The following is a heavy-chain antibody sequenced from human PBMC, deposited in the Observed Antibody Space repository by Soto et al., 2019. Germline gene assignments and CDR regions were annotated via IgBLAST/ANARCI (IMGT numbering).Heavy chain of an antibody. Sequence: GGSLRLSCAASGFTFSSYGMHWVRQAPGKGLEWVAVIWYDGSNKYYADSVKGRFTISRDNSKNTLYLQMNSLRAEDTAVYYCARAGYSGSNYYYYYYMDVWGKGTTVTVSS. CDR1: GFTFSSYG. CDR2: IWYDGSNK. D-gene: IGHD5-12*01. CDR3: ARAGYSGSNYYYYYYMDV. V-gene: IGHV3-33*01. J-gene: IGHJ6*03.